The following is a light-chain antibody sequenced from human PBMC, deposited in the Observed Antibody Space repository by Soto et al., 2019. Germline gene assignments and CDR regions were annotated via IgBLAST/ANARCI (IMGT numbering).Light chain of an antibody. CDR1: SSDVGTYEY. CDR3: SPYASNGDVL. Sequence: QSALTQPASVSGSPGQSITISCTGTSSDVGTYEYVSWYQHHPGKAPKLMIYDVSNRPSGVSDRFSGSKSGNTASLTISGLQAEDEADYYCSPYASNGDVLFGGGTKVTVL. CDR2: DVS. V-gene: IGLV2-14*03. J-gene: IGLJ2*01.